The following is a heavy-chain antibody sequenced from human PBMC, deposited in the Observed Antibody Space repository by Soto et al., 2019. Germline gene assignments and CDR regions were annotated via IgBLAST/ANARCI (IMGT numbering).Heavy chain of an antibody. CDR1: GYTLTELS. Sequence: ASVKVSCKVSGYTLTELSMHWVRQAPGKGLEWMGGFDPEDGETIYAQKFQGRVTMTEDTSTDTAYMELSSLRSEDTAVYYCATAYCSGGSCVGHDAFDIWGQGTMVTVSS. CDR2: FDPEDGET. J-gene: IGHJ3*02. V-gene: IGHV1-24*01. D-gene: IGHD2-15*01. CDR3: ATAYCSGGSCVGHDAFDI.